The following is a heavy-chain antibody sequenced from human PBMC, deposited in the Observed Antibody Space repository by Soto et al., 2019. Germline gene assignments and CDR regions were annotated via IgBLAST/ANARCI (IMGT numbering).Heavy chain of an antibody. Sequence: QLQLQESGPGLVKPSETLSLTCTVSGGSISSSSYYWGWIRQPPGKGLEWIGSIYYSGSTYYNPSLKSRATISVDTSKNQFSLKLSSVTAADSAVYYCARDLTRAEDWYFDLWGRGTLVTVSS. CDR1: GGSISSSSYY. CDR2: IYYSGST. CDR3: ARDLTRAEDWYFDL. J-gene: IGHJ2*01. V-gene: IGHV4-39*02. D-gene: IGHD3-9*01.